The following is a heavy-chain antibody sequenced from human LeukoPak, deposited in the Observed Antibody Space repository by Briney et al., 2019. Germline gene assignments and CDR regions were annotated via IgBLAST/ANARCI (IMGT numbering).Heavy chain of an antibody. V-gene: IGHV4-34*09. J-gene: IGHJ5*02. CDR1: GGSFSGYY. CDR3: AREMRSVVPAATWFDP. Sequence: PSETLSLTCAVYGGSFSGYYWSWIRQPPGKGLEWIGEINHSGSTNYNPSLKSRVTISVDTSKNQFSLKLSSVTAADTAVYYCAREMRSVVPAATWFDPWGQGTLVTVSS. D-gene: IGHD2-2*01. CDR2: INHSGST.